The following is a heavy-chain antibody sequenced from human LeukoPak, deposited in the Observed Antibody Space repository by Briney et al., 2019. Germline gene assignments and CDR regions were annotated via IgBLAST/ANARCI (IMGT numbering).Heavy chain of an antibody. D-gene: IGHD6-13*01. CDR1: GGSISSGSYY. J-gene: IGHJ5*02. CDR2: IYTSGST. Sequence: SETLSLTCTVSGGSISSGSYYWSWIRQPAGKGLEWIGRIYTSGSTNYNPSLKSRVTISGDTSKNQCSLKLSSVTAADTAVYYCARDRQQLVLGWFDPWGQGTLVTVSS. CDR3: ARDRQQLVLGWFDP. V-gene: IGHV4-61*02.